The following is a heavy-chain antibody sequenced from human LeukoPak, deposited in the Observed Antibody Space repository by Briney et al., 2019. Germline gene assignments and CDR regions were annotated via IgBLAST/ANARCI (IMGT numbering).Heavy chain of an antibody. D-gene: IGHD3-9*01. CDR3: ARDLGTPPYDILTGYPTFDY. Sequence: GGSLRLSCAASGFTFSSYGMSWVRQAPGKGLEWVSSISSSSSYIYYADSVKGRFTISRDNAKNSLYLQMNSLRAEDTAVYYCARDLGTPPYDILTGYPTFDYWGQGTLVTVSS. V-gene: IGHV3-21*01. J-gene: IGHJ4*02. CDR1: GFTFSSYG. CDR2: ISSSSSYI.